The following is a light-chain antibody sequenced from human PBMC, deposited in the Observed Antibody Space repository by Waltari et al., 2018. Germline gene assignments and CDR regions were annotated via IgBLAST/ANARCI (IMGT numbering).Light chain of an antibody. V-gene: IGKV1-9*01. CDR3: QQLSDYPRM. Sequence: DIQLTQSPSFLSASVGDRGTITCRASQGINNFLAWYQQRPGKAPKFLLYAASPLQSGVPSRFSGSGSGTEFTLTVSSLQPEDFATYYCQQLSDYPRMFGQGTKVEIK. CDR1: QGINNF. J-gene: IGKJ1*01. CDR2: AAS.